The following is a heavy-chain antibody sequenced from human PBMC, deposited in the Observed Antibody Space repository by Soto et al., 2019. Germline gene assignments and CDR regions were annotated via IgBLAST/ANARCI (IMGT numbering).Heavy chain of an antibody. CDR1: GPSISSSNYY. CDR2: IHYSGST. D-gene: IGHD3-3*02. Sequence: SDTLSLTCTVSGPSISSSNYYWGWLRHPPGKGLEWIGSIHYSGSTNYNSSLKSRVTISVDTSRNQFSLKLTSVTAADTAVYFCVRRGRTSNGDWFDLWGKGILVSVSS. CDR3: VRRGRTSNGDWFDL. J-gene: IGHJ5*02. V-gene: IGHV4-39*01.